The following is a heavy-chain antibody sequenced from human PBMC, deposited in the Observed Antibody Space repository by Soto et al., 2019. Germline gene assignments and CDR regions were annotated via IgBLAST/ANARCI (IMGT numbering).Heavy chain of an antibody. CDR3: ATLRHVYNHDY. CDR2: MNHNSGNT. V-gene: IGHV1-8*01. J-gene: IGHJ4*02. D-gene: IGHD1-1*01. Sequence: QVQLVQSGAAVKKPGASVKVSCKASGYNCPNYDINWVRQATGQGLEWMGWMNHNSGNTCYAQRFQGRVTMTTDTSINTDHMELSSLRSADTAVYNCATLRHVYNHDYWGQGTLVTVSS. CDR1: GYNCPNYD.